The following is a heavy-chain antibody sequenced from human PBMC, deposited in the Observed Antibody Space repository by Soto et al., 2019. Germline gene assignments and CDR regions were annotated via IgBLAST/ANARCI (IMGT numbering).Heavy chain of an antibody. CDR1: GGTFSSYT. V-gene: IGHV1-69*08. CDR2: IIPILGIA. Sequence: QVQLVQSGAEVKKPGSSVKVSCKASGGTFSSYTISWVRQAPGQGLEWMGRIIPILGIANYAQKFQGRVTSTADKSPSTAYRELISLRSEDTAVYYCARERWVIGIVVLPASLFQYFDLWGRGTLVTVSS. CDR3: ARERWVIGIVVLPASLFQYFDL. D-gene: IGHD2-2*01. J-gene: IGHJ2*01.